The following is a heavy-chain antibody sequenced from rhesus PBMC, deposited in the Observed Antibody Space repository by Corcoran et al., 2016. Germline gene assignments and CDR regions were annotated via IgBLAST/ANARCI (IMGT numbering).Heavy chain of an antibody. V-gene: IGHV4-169*01. J-gene: IGHJ5-1*01. CDR1: GTSISSSS. CDR2: IGGNSGST. CDR3: ARRGDRFDV. D-gene: IGHD2-33*01. Sequence: QLQLQESGPGLVKPTETPSLTCVVSGTSISSSSCSWLRQAPGKGLEWMGYIGGNSGSTNYNPSLKSRVSLSVDTSKNQLSLKLSSVTAADTAVYYCARRGDRFDVWGPGVLVTVSS.